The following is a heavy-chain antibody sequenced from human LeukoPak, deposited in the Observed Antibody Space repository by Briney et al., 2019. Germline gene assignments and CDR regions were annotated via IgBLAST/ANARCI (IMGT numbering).Heavy chain of an antibody. CDR3: ASLPYYYDSSGDDAFDI. Sequence: GGSLRLSCAASGFTFSSYGMHWVRQAPGKGLEWVAVISYDGSNKYYADSVKGRFTISRDNSKNTLYLQMNSLRAEDTAVYYCASLPYYYDSSGDDAFDIWGQGTMVTVSS. CDR2: ISYDGSNK. J-gene: IGHJ3*02. CDR1: GFTFSSYG. D-gene: IGHD3-22*01. V-gene: IGHV3-30*03.